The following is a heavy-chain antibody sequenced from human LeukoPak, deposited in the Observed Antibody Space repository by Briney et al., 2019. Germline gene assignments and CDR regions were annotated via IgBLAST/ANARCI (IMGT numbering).Heavy chain of an antibody. V-gene: IGHV3-33*01. J-gene: IGHJ1*01. CDR3: AREGDSRWGELSP. Sequence: GGSLRLSCAASGFAFSTYAIHWVRQAPGKGLEWVAVIWFDGSEQYYADSVKGRFIISRDNSKSTSNLQLNSLRAEDTAVYYCAREGDSRWGELSPWGQGTLVTVSS. CDR2: IWFDGSEQ. CDR1: GFAFSTYA. D-gene: IGHD3-16*02.